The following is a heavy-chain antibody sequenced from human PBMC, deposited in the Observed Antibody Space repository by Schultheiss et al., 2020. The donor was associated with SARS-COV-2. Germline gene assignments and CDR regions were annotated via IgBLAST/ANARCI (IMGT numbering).Heavy chain of an antibody. J-gene: IGHJ4*02. Sequence: GESLKISCAASGFTFSSYAMSWVRQAPGKGLEWVSAISGSGGSTYYADSVKGRFTISRDNSKNTLYLQMNSLRAEDTAVYYCARDGYSGSYLGYWGQGTLVTVSS. CDR3: ARDGYSGSYLGY. CDR2: ISGSGGST. CDR1: GFTFSSYA. D-gene: IGHD1-26*01. V-gene: IGHV3-23*01.